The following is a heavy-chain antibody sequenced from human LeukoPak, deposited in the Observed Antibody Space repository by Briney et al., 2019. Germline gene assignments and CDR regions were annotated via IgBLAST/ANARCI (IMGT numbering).Heavy chain of an antibody. CDR2: IIGRAGST. CDR3: AKEGFIAVATGGDWFDP. CDR1: GFAFSTYG. V-gene: IGHV3-23*01. J-gene: IGHJ5*02. Sequence: GGSLRLSFVAAGFAFSTYGMSWVRQALGKGLEWVSAIIGRAGSTYYAASVKGRFTISRDNSKNTLYLQMNSLRAEDTAVYYCAKEGFIAVATGGDWFDPWGQGTLVTVSS. D-gene: IGHD6-19*01.